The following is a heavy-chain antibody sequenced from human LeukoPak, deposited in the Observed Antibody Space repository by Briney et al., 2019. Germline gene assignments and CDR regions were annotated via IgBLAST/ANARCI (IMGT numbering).Heavy chain of an antibody. CDR1: GYTFTSYG. J-gene: IGHJ4*02. V-gene: IGHV1-18*01. CDR2: LSPYNGNK. CDR3: ARDGTWGRYHYDSTGNDYYFDY. Sequence: ASGKVSCKASGYTFTSYGISWVRQAPGQGLEWMGWLSPYNGNKNYAQKFQGRVTMTTDLSTSTAYMEVRSLRSDDTAVYHCARDGTWGRYHYDSTGNDYYFDYWGQGTLVTVSS. D-gene: IGHD3-22*01.